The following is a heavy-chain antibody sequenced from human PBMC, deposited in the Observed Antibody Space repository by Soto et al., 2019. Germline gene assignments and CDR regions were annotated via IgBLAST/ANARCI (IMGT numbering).Heavy chain of an antibody. Sequence: GGSLRLSXTASGFTFGDYAMSWFRQAPGKGLEWVGFIRSKAYGGTTEYAASVKGRFTISRDDSKSIAYLQMNSLKTEDTAVYYCTRSYAGIVVVPAAMGPYYFDYWGQGTLVTVSS. CDR1: GFTFGDYA. V-gene: IGHV3-49*03. D-gene: IGHD2-2*01. CDR3: TRSYAGIVVVPAAMGPYYFDY. CDR2: IRSKAYGGTT. J-gene: IGHJ4*02.